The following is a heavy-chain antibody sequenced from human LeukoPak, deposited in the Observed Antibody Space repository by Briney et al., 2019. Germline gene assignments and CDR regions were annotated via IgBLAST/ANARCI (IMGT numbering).Heavy chain of an antibody. D-gene: IGHD5-24*01. V-gene: IGHV1-2*02. Sequence: GASVKVSCKASGYTFTGYYMHWVRQAPGQGLEWMGWINPNSGGTNYAQKFQGRVTMTRDTSISTAYMELSSLRSEDTAVYYCARATGRDGYNYNWFDPWGQGTLVTVSS. J-gene: IGHJ5*02. CDR3: ARATGRDGYNYNWFDP. CDR2: INPNSGGT. CDR1: GYTFTGYY.